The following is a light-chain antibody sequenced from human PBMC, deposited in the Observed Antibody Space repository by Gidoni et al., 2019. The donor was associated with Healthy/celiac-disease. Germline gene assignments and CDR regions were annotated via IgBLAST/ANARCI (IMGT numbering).Light chain of an antibody. Sequence: DIQMTQSPFSLSASVGDRVTITCRASQSISSYLNWYQQKPGKAPKLLIYAASSLQSGVPSRFSGSGSGTEFTLTISSLQPEEFATYYCQQSYSTPLTFXGXTKVEIK. CDR3: QQSYSTPLT. CDR2: AAS. J-gene: IGKJ4*01. V-gene: IGKV1-39*01. CDR1: QSISSY.